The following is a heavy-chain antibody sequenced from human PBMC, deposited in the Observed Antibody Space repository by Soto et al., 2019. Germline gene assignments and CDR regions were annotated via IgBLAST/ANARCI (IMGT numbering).Heavy chain of an antibody. CDR1: GDTFTDHT. CDR3: ASGDCSGGRCYSDFDF. CDR2: SVPTLGMA. Sequence: QVHLVQSGAEVKKPGSSVKVSCKASGDTFTDHTVTWVRQAPGQGLEWMGRSVPTLGMANSAQTFQGRVTITADTSMTTAYLELTGLTSDDSAVYYCASGDCSGGRCYSDFDFWGQGTLVTVSS. V-gene: IGHV1-69*02. D-gene: IGHD2-15*01. J-gene: IGHJ4*02.